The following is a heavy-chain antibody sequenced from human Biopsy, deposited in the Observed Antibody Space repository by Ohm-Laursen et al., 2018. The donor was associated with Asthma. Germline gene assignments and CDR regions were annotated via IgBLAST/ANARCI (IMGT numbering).Heavy chain of an antibody. V-gene: IGHV3-53*01. CDR1: GFAVSRDY. CDR2: IYSGDNT. D-gene: IGHD5-24*01. CDR3: ARISRLGYNSLDYGMDV. J-gene: IGHJ6*02. Sequence: SLRLSCSASGFAVSRDYMFWVRQAPGKGLEWVSLIYSGDNTYYADSVKGRFTISRDHSKLYLQMNNLRAEDTAVYHCARISRLGYNSLDYGMDVWGQGTTVTVSS.